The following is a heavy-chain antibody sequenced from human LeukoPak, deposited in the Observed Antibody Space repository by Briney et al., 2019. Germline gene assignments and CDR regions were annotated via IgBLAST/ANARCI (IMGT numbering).Heavy chain of an antibody. CDR1: GFTFSKYG. D-gene: IGHD3-9*01. V-gene: IGHV3-30*18. J-gene: IGHJ4*02. CDR3: AKVQRAYYDILTGHLDF. Sequence: GGSLRLSCVASGFTFSKYGMHWVGQAPGKGLEWVAVISYDGSNKYYADSVKGRFTISRDNSKNTLYLQMNSLRAEDTAVYYCAKVQRAYYDILTGHLDFWGQGTLVTVSS. CDR2: ISYDGSNK.